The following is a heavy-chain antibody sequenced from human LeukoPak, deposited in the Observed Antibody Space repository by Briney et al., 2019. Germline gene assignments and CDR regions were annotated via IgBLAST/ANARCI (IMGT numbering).Heavy chain of an antibody. CDR1: GFTFSSSA. J-gene: IGHJ4*02. V-gene: IGHV3-21*01. Sequence: PGGSLRLSCAASGFTFSSSAMNWVRQAPGKGLEWVSSINNVGSHIYYADSVKGRFTISRDNAKNSLYLQMNSLRAEDTAVYYCAREPTQWLRCGYFDYWGQGTLVTVSS. CDR3: AREPTQWLRCGYFDY. CDR2: INNVGSHI. D-gene: IGHD5-12*01.